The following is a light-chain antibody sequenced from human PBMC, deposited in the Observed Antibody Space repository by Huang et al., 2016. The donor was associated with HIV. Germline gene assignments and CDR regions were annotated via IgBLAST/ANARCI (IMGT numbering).Light chain of an antibody. CDR1: QSVSASN. CDR2: GAS. CDR3: QYYGTLFT. V-gene: IGKV3-20*01. Sequence: EIILTQSPATLSLSPGERATLSCRASQSVSASNLAWYQQKLGQAPRVRIYGASTRATGIPDRFTASGSGTDFTLTISRLEPEDFAVYYCQYYGTLFTFGQGTEVEIK. J-gene: IGKJ2*01.